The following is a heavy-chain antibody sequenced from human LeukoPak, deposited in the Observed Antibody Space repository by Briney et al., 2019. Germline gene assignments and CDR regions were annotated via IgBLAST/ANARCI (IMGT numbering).Heavy chain of an antibody. CDR2: IRYDGSNK. D-gene: IGHD4-17*01. V-gene: IGHV3-30*02. J-gene: IGHJ4*02. CDR3: ARLDYGDYEVDY. CDR1: GFTFSSYG. Sequence: GGSLRLSCAASGFTFSSYGMHWVRQAPGKGLEWVAFIRYDGSNKYYADSVKGRFTISRDNSKNTLYLQMNSLRAEDTAVYYCARLDYGDYEVDYWGQGTLVTVSS.